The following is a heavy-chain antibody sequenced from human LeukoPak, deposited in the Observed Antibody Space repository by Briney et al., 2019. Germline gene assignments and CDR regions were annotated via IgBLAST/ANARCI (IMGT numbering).Heavy chain of an antibody. V-gene: IGHV3-23*01. CDR1: GFTFSSYA. J-gene: IGHJ6*02. D-gene: IGHD6-19*01. CDR3: ARDILSGWDYYYYGMDV. CDR2: ITGSGGNT. Sequence: GGSLRLSCAASGFTFSSYAMSWVRQAPGKGLEWVSGITGSGGNTYYADSVKGRFTISRDNSKNTLYLQMNSLRAEDTAVYYCARDILSGWDYYYYGMDVWGQGTTVTVSS.